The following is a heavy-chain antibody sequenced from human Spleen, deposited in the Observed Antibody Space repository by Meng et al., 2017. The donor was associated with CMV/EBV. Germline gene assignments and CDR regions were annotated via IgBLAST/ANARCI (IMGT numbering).Heavy chain of an antibody. J-gene: IGHJ4*02. CDR3: ARESAGTFDY. V-gene: IGHV4-34*01. Sequence: SQTLSLTCAVYGGSFSGYYWSWIRQPPGKGLEWIGEINHSGSTNYNPSLKSRVTISVDTSKNQFSLKLSSVTAADTAVYYCARESAGTFDYWGQGTLVTAPQ. D-gene: IGHD6-13*01. CDR2: INHSGST. CDR1: GGSFSGYY.